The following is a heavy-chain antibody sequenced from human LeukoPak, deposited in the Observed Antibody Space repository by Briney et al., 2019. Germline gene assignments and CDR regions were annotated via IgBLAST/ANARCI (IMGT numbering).Heavy chain of an antibody. CDR1: GFTFSSYG. V-gene: IGHV3-23*01. J-gene: IGHJ6*03. D-gene: IGHD2-15*01. Sequence: GGSLRLSCAASGFTFSSYGMSWDRQAPGKGLEWVSAISGSGGSTYYADSVKGRFTISRDNSKNTLSLQMNSLRAEDTAVYYCAKDGYCSGGSCYSYYYYYMDVWGKGATVTVSS. CDR2: ISGSGGST. CDR3: AKDGYCSGGSCYSYYYYYMDV.